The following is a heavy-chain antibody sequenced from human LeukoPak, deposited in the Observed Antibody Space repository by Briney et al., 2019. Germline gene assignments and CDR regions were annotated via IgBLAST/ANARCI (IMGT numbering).Heavy chain of an antibody. CDR2: IYYSGST. CDR3: ARTRRGYSYGWDY. V-gene: IGHV4-39*07. J-gene: IGHJ4*02. D-gene: IGHD5-18*01. Sequence: SETLSLTCTVSGGSISSSSYYWGWIRQPPGKGLEWIGSIYYSGSTYYNPSLKSRVTISVDTSKNQFSLKLSSVTAADTAVHYCARTRRGYSYGWDYWGQGTLVTVSS. CDR1: GGSISSSSYY.